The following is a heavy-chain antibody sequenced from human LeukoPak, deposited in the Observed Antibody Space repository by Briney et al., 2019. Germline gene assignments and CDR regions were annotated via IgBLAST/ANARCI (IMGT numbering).Heavy chain of an antibody. CDR2: IGSSGSLI. D-gene: IGHD6-13*01. J-gene: IGHJ4*02. CDR3: AKIFHTSSWYGKGYYFDC. CDR1: GLIFSDYE. V-gene: IGHV3-48*03. Sequence: LAGGSLRLSCVASGLIFSDYEINWVRQAPGKGLEWLSYIGSSGSLIYYADSVKGRFTISRDNSKNTLYLQMSSLRGEDTAVYYCAKIFHTSSWYGKGYYFDCWGQGTQVTVSS.